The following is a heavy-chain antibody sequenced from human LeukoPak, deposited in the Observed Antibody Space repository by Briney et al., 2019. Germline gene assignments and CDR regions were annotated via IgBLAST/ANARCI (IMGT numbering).Heavy chain of an antibody. D-gene: IGHD3-10*01. CDR2: IRYDGSNK. Sequence: GGSLRLSCAASGFTFSSYGMHWVRQAPGKGLEWVAFIRYDGSNKYYADSVKGRFTISRDNSKNTLYLQMNSLRAEDTAVYYCAKGVWFGELSRFDYWGQGTLVTVSS. CDR1: GFTFSSYG. CDR3: AKGVWFGELSRFDY. J-gene: IGHJ4*02. V-gene: IGHV3-30*02.